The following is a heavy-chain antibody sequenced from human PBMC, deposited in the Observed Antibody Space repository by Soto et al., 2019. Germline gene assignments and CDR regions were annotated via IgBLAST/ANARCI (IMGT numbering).Heavy chain of an antibody. Sequence: QVQLVQSGAEVKKPGSSVKVSCKASGGTFSSYAISWVRQAPGQGLEWMGGIIPIFGTANYAQKFQGRVTITADESTSTADMELSSLRSEDTAVYYCARESLQEQWLMYYFDYWGQGTLVTVS. V-gene: IGHV1-69*01. J-gene: IGHJ4*02. CDR1: GGTFSSYA. CDR2: IIPIFGTA. CDR3: ARESLQEQWLMYYFDY. D-gene: IGHD6-19*01.